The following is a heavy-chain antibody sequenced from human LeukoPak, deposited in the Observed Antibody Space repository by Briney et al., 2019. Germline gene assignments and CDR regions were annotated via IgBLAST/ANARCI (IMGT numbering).Heavy chain of an antibody. CDR1: RYTFTSYY. V-gene: IGHV1-2*02. CDR2: INPNSGAT. CDR3: ARVLRGTGDFDY. J-gene: IGHJ4*02. Sequence: ASVKVSCKASRYTFTSYYIHWVRQAPGQGLEWMGWINPNSGATKYAQKFQGRVIMTRDTSVSTAYMELSSLTSDDTAVYYCARVLRGTGDFDYWGQGTLVTVSS. D-gene: IGHD3/OR15-3a*01.